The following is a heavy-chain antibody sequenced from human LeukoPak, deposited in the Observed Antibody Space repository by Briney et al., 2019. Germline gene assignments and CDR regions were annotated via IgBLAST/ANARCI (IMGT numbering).Heavy chain of an antibody. CDR1: GGSISSGSYY. CDR3: ARALTTKGVYFDY. V-gene: IGHV4-61*10. CDR2: IYYSGST. Sequence: SETLSLTCTVSGGSISSGSYYWSWIRQPAGKGLEWIGYIYYSGSTNYNPSLKSRVTISVDTSKNQFSLKLSSVTAADTAVYYCARALTTKGVYFDYWGQGTLVTVSS. D-gene: IGHD3-10*01. J-gene: IGHJ4*02.